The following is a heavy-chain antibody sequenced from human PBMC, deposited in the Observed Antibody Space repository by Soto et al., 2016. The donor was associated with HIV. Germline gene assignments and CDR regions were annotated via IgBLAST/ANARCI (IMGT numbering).Heavy chain of an antibody. CDR3: ARRYYGSGSYYEGYYYYYMDV. J-gene: IGHJ6*03. CDR1: GYSFTNYD. Sequence: QVQLVQSGAEVKKPGASVKVSCKASGYSFTNYDINWVRQAAGQGLEWMAWMDPNSGNTGYAQNFQGRVNITRNTSISTAYMELSRLRSDDTAVYYCARRYYGSGSYYEGYYYYYMDVWGKGTTVTVSS. CDR2: MDPNSGNT. V-gene: IGHV1-8*03. D-gene: IGHD3-10*01.